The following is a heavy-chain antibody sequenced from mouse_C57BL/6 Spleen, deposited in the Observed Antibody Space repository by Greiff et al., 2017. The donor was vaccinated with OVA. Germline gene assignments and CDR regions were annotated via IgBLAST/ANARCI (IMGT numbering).Heavy chain of an antibody. Sequence: QVQLQQPGAELVKPGASVKLSCKASGYTFPSYWMQWVKQRPGQGLEWIGEIDPSDSYTNYNQKFKGKATLTVDTSSSTAYMQLSSLTSEDSAVYYCARGDWNYYAMDYWGQGTSVTVSS. CDR2: IDPSDSYT. D-gene: IGHD3-3*01. V-gene: IGHV1-50*01. CDR1: GYTFPSYW. CDR3: ARGDWNYYAMDY. J-gene: IGHJ4*01.